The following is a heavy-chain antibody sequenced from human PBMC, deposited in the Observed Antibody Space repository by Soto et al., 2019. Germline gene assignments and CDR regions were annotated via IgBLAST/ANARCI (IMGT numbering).Heavy chain of an antibody. CDR3: ARGRGYCTNGVCYTDYYYYMDV. J-gene: IGHJ6*03. Sequence: GGSLRLSCAASGFTFSSYGMHWVRQAPGKGLEWVAVIWYDGSNKYYADSVKGRFTISRDNSKNTLYLQMNSLRAEDTAVYYCARGRGYCTNGVCYTDYYYYMDVWGKGTTVTVSS. D-gene: IGHD2-8*01. CDR1: GFTFSSYG. V-gene: IGHV3-33*01. CDR2: IWYDGSNK.